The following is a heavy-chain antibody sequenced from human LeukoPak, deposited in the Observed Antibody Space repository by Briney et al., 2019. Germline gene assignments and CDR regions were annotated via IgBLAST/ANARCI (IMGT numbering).Heavy chain of an antibody. D-gene: IGHD6-13*01. CDR1: GGSFSGYY. Sequence: SETLSLTCTVYGGSFSGYYWSWIRQPPGKGLEWIGEINHSGSTNYNPSLKSRVTISVDTSKNQFSLKLSSVTAADTAVYYCARSPGYSSSWLNAFDIWGQGTMVTVSS. CDR2: INHSGST. V-gene: IGHV4-34*01. CDR3: ARSPGYSSSWLNAFDI. J-gene: IGHJ3*02.